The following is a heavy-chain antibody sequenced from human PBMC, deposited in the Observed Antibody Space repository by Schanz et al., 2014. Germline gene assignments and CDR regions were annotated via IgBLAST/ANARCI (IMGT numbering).Heavy chain of an antibody. CDR3: ARVRYCSGGRCYQENWFDP. CDR2: INGYNGHT. J-gene: IGHJ5*02. D-gene: IGHD2-15*01. Sequence: QVHLVQSGAEVKKPGSSVKVSCKASGGTFSSDTFSWVRQAPGQGLEWMGWINGYNGHTLYAQKFQGRVTMTTDTSTSTSYMELTSLRFDDTAVYYCARVRYCSGGRCYQENWFDPWGQGTLVIVSS. CDR1: GGTFSSDT. V-gene: IGHV1-18*01.